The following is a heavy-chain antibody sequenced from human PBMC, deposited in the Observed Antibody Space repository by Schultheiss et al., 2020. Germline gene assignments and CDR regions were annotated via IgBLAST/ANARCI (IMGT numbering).Heavy chain of an antibody. CDR2: IYYKGGTS. D-gene: IGHD4-17*01. V-gene: IGHV4-59*12. Sequence: SETLSLTCTVSGCSISSYYWTWTRQHPGKCLEWIGYIYYKGGTSYYNPSLKSRVTISVDRSKNQFSLKMSSVTAADTSVYYCAKANGESEYFDYWAEGTLVTVS. CDR3: AKANGESEYFDY. J-gene: IGHJ4*02. CDR1: GCSISSYY.